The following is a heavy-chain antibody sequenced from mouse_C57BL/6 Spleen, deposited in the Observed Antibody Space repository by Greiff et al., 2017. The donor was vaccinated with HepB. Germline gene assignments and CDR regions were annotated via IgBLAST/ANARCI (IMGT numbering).Heavy chain of an antibody. CDR1: GYAFSSYW. CDR3: ARWYYSISPRAMDY. D-gene: IGHD1-1*01. J-gene: IGHJ4*01. CDR2: IYPGDGDT. V-gene: IGHV1-80*01. Sequence: QVQLQQSGAELVKPGASVKISRKASGYAFSSYWMNWVKQRPGKGLEWIGQIYPGDGDTNYNGKFKGKATLTADKSSSTAYMQLSSLTSEDSAVYFSARWYYSISPRAMDYCGQGTSVTVSS.